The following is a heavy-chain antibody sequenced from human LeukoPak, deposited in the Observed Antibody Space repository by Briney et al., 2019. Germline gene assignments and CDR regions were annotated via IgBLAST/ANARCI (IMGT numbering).Heavy chain of an antibody. CDR3: ARVYNYYDSSGFPNWYYFDY. V-gene: IGHV3-11*01. D-gene: IGHD3-22*01. J-gene: IGHJ4*02. CDR1: RFTFSDYY. Sequence: PGGSLRLSCAASRFTFSDYYMSWIRQAPGKGLEWVSYISSSGSTIYYADSVKGRFTISRDNAKNSLYLQMNSLRAEDTAVYYCARVYNYYDSSGFPNWYYFDYWGQGTLVTVSS. CDR2: ISSSGSTI.